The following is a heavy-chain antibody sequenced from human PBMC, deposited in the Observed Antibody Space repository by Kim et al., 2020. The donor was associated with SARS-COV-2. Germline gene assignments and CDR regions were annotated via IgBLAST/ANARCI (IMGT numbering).Heavy chain of an antibody. D-gene: IGHD6-25*01. CDR1: GYTFSSFD. CDR2: INTNTGHT. V-gene: IGHV1-8*03. CDR3: AGRRGQRLARY. J-gene: IGHJ4*02. Sequence: ASVKVSCKSSGYTFSSFDIKWVRQAGGQGLERMGGINTNTGHTGYAQKFQGRVHITRHTSISAAYMELSGLRSDDAAVYFCAGRRGQRLARYSGQGTQVT.